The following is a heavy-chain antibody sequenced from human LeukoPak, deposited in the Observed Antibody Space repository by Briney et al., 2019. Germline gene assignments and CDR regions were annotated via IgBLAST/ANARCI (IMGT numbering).Heavy chain of an antibody. CDR1: GFTFSSYA. CDR2: ISYDGSNK. V-gene: IGHV3-30-3*02. CDR3: AKPPYDYVWGSYRYERAYFDY. D-gene: IGHD3-16*02. Sequence: GRSLRLSCAASGFTFSSYAMHWVRQAPGKGLEWVAVISYDGSNKYYADSVKGRFTISRDNSKNTLYLQMNSLRAEDTAVYYCAKPPYDYVWGSYRYERAYFDYWGQGTLVTVSS. J-gene: IGHJ4*02.